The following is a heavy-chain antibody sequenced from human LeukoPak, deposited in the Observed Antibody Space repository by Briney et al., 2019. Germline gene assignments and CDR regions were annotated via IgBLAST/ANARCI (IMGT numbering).Heavy chain of an antibody. CDR2: ISGSGGST. J-gene: IGHJ4*02. D-gene: IGHD3-10*01. Sequence: GGSLRLSCAASGFTFSSYAKSWVRQAPGKGLGWVSAISGSGGSTYYADSVKGRFTISRDNSKNTLYLQMNSLRAEDTAVYYCAKDRKYGSGSYYYFDYWGQGTLVTVSS. CDR3: AKDRKYGSGSYYYFDY. V-gene: IGHV3-23*01. CDR1: GFTFSSYA.